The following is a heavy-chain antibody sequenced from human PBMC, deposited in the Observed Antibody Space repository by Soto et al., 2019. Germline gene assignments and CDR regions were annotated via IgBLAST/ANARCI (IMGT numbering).Heavy chain of an antibody. V-gene: IGHV1-69*04. CDR3: ARGSGYEATDPQNDY. D-gene: IGHD5-12*01. Sequence: GASVELSCKASGYTFTCYYMHWVRQAPGQGLEWMGRIIPILGIANYAQKFQGRVTITADKSTSTAYMELSSLRSEDTAVYYCARGSGYEATDPQNDYWGQGTLVTVSS. CDR2: IIPILGIA. J-gene: IGHJ4*02. CDR1: GYTFTCYY.